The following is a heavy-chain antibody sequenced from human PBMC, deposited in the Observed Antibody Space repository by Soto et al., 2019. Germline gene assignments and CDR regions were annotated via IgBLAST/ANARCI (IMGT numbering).Heavy chain of an antibody. J-gene: IGHJ6*02. CDR1: GGSISSDGNY. CDR2: IYYSGST. V-gene: IGHV4-31*03. Sequence: QVQLQESGPGLVKSSQTLSLTCTVSGGSISSDGNYWSWIRQHPGKGLEWIGYIYYSGSTYYNPYIKSRVTISVDTSKNQFSLKLNSVTAADTAVYYCARARMVRGIIYYYGMDVWGQGTTVTVSS. CDR3: ARARMVRGIIYYYGMDV. D-gene: IGHD3-10*01.